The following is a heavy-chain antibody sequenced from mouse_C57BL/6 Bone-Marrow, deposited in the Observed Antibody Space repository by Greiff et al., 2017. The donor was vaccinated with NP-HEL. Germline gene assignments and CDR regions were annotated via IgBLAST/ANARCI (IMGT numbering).Heavy chain of an antibody. V-gene: IGHV5-6*01. CDR2: ISSGGSYT. Sequence: EVKLQESGGDLVKPGGSLKLSCAASGFTFSSYGMSWVRQTPDKRLEWVATISSGGSYTYYPDSVKGRFTISRDNAKNTLYLQMSSLKSEDTAMYYCARHEYYYGSSRAYFAYWGQGTLVTVSA. CDR3: ARHEYYYGSSRAYFAY. J-gene: IGHJ3*01. D-gene: IGHD1-1*01. CDR1: GFTFSSYG.